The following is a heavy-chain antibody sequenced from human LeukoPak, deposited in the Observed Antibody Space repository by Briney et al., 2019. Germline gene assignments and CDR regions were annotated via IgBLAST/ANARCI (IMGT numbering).Heavy chain of an antibody. J-gene: IGHJ6*03. CDR2: IRSKAYGGTT. CDR3: TRETDVVTTLGDYYYIDV. CDR1: GFTFGDYA. D-gene: IGHD4-11*01. Sequence: GGSLRLSCTASGFTFGDYAMSWVRQAPGKGLEWVGFIRSKAYGGTTEYAASVKGRFTISRDDSKSIAYLQMNSLKTEDTAVYYCTRETDVVTTLGDYYYIDVWGKGTTVTVSS. V-gene: IGHV3-49*04.